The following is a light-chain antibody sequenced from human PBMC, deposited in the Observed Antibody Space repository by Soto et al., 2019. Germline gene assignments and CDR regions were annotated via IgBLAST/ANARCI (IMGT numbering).Light chain of an antibody. J-gene: IGLJ1*01. V-gene: IGLV1-47*01. CDR2: RNA. CDR1: ISNIGSDY. CDR3: AAWDDSLSGYV. Sequence: QSVLTQPPSASGTPGQRVTISCSGSISNIGSDYVFWYQQVPGTAPKLLIYRNAQRPSGVPDRFSGSKSGTSASLAISGLGSDDEADYYCAAWDDSLSGYVFGTGTKLTVL.